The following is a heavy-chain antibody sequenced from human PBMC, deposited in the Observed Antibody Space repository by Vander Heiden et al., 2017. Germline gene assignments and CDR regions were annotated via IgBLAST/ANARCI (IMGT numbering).Heavy chain of an antibody. CDR2: IYYSGST. J-gene: IGHJ4*02. CDR3: AREFNYFDY. Sequence: QVQLQESGPGLVKPSETLSLTCTVSGGSISSYYWSWIRQPPGKGLECIWYIYYSGSTNYNPSLKSRVTISVDTSKNQFSLKLSSVTAADTAVYYCAREFNYFDYWGQGTLVTVSS. CDR1: GGSISSYY. V-gene: IGHV4-59*01.